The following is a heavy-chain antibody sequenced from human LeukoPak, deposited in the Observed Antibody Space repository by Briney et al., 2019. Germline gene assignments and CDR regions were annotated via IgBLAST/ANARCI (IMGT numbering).Heavy chain of an antibody. CDR1: GGSISSSSYY. D-gene: IGHD3-22*01. Sequence: SETLSLTCTVSGGSISSSSYYWGWIRQPPGKGLEWIGSIYYSGSTYYNPSLKSRVTISVDTSQNQFSLKLSSVTAADTAVYYCARGRTYYYDSSGSITYYFDYWGQGTLVTVSS. J-gene: IGHJ4*02. CDR3: ARGRTYYYDSSGSITYYFDY. V-gene: IGHV4-39*01. CDR2: IYYSGST.